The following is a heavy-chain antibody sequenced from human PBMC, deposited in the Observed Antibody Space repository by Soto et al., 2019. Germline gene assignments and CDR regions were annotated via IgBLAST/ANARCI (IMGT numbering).Heavy chain of an antibody. CDR2: IRNDIYDETT. V-gene: IGHV3-49*04. Sequence: GGSLILSCTASGFTFGDYAINWVRQVPGKGLEWLGFIRNDIYDETTEYAASVKGRIIISRDDSKSMAYLQMDGLKTEDTGVYYCTRGRDGYNPYYFLYWGQGALVTVSS. CDR1: GFTFGDYA. J-gene: IGHJ4*02. CDR3: TRGRDGYNPYYFLY. D-gene: IGHD5-12*01.